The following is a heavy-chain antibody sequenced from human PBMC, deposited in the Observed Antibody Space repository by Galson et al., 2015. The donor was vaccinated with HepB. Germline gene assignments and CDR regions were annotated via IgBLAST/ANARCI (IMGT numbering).Heavy chain of an antibody. CDR2: IYSGGST. CDR1: GFTVSSNY. D-gene: IGHD2-21*01. CDR3: ATCGGDCYSLSY. V-gene: IGHV3-53*01. J-gene: IGHJ4*02. Sequence: SLRLSCAASGFTVSSNYMSWVRQAPGKGLEWVSVIYSGGSTYYADSVKGRFTISRDNSKNTLYPQMNSLRAEDTAVYYCATCGGDCYSLSYWGQGTLVTVSS.